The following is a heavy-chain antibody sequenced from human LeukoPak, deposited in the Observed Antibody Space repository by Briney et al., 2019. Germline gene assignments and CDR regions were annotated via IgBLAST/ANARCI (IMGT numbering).Heavy chain of an antibody. V-gene: IGHV3-23*01. J-gene: IGHJ4*02. D-gene: IGHD3-16*02. Sequence: GGSLRLSWAASGFTFSSYAMNWVRQAPGKGLEWVSAISGSGGSTYYADSVKGRFTISRDNSKNTLYLQMNSLRPDDTALYYCAKDGGRYRFDYWGQGTMVTVSS. CDR1: GFTFSSYA. CDR3: AKDGGRYRFDY. CDR2: ISGSGGST.